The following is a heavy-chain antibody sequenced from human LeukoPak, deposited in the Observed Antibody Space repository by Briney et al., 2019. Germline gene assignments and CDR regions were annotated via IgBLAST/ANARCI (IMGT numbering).Heavy chain of an antibody. D-gene: IGHD3-9*01. J-gene: IGHJ4*02. CDR2: ISGSGGST. CDR1: GFTFSSYA. Sequence: GGSLRLSCAASGFTFSSYAMSWVRQAPGKGLEWVSAISGSGGSTYYADSVKGWFTISRDNSKNTLYLQMNSLRAEDTAVYYCAKDYYDILTGYFRDYWGQGTLVTVSS. V-gene: IGHV3-23*01. CDR3: AKDYYDILTGYFRDY.